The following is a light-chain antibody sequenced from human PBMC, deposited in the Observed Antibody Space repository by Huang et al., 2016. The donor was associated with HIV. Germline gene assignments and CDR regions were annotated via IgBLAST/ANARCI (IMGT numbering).Light chain of an antibody. CDR3: QQYDQWPYT. CDR2: RAS. CDR1: QSIGRT. Sequence: EIVMTQSPAILSVSPGDRATLSCRASQSIGRTLAWYQQKPDQPPRLLFYRASTRAADFPARFSGSGSGTEFTLTISSLQSEDFAVYYCQQYDQWPYTFGQGTKLEI. V-gene: IGKV3-15*01. J-gene: IGKJ2*01.